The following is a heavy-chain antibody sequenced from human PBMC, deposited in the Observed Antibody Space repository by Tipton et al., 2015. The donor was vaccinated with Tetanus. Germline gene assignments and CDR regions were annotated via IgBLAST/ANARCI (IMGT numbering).Heavy chain of an antibody. Sequence: TLSLTCNVSGGSANSGGYSWSWIRQHPGKGLEWIGYIYYTGSTYYNPSLKSRLTISVDTSKNLVSLKLTSVTAADTAVYYCARSKLLWFGESLSGFDSWGQGTLVTVSA. CDR2: IYYTGST. CDR1: GGSANSGGYS. D-gene: IGHD3-10*01. V-gene: IGHV4-31*03. J-gene: IGHJ4*02. CDR3: ARSKLLWFGESLSGFDS.